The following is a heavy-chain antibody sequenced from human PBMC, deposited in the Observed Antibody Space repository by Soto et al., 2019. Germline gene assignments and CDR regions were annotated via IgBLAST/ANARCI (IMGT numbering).Heavy chain of an antibody. V-gene: IGHV1-18*01. CDR3: ARDRDVLMVYELFDY. CDR2: IHAYNGNT. J-gene: IGHJ4*02. Sequence: QVQLVQSGAEVKKPGASVKVSCNASGYTFTSYGISWGRQAPGQGLAWMGWIHAYNGNTNYAQKLQGRVTMTTDTSTSTAYMELRSLRSDDTAVYYCARDRDVLMVYELFDYWGQGTLVTVSS. D-gene: IGHD2-8*01. CDR1: GYTFTSYG.